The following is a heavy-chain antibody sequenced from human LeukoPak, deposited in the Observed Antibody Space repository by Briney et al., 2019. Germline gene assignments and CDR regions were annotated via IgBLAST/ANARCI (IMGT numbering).Heavy chain of an antibody. Sequence: GGSLRLSCAASGFTFSSYAMSWVRQAPGKGLEWVSAISGSGGSTYYADSVKGRCTISRDNSKNTLHLQMNSLRAEDTAVYYGAKNKIAVARNYFDYWGQGTLVTVSS. V-gene: IGHV3-23*01. CDR2: ISGSGGST. CDR3: AKNKIAVARNYFDY. CDR1: GFTFSSYA. D-gene: IGHD6-19*01. J-gene: IGHJ4*02.